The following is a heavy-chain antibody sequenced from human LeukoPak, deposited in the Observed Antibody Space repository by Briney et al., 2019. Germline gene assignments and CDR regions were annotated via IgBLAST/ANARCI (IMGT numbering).Heavy chain of an antibody. D-gene: IGHD4-17*01. CDR2: IRSKANSYAT. V-gene: IGHV3-73*01. CDR1: GFTFSGSA. J-gene: IGHJ3*02. Sequence: GGSLRLSCAASGFTFSGSAMHWVRQASGKGLEWVGRIRSKANSYATAYAASVKGRFTISRDDSKNTAYLQMSSLKTEDTAVYYCTTMTTGHLYAFDIWGQGTMVTVSS. CDR3: TTMTTGHLYAFDI.